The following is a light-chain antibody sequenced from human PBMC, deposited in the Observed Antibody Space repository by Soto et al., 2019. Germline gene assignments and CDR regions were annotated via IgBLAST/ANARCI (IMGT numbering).Light chain of an antibody. CDR2: GAS. CDR1: QSVNSNH. V-gene: IGKV3-20*01. J-gene: IGKJ5*01. Sequence: EIVLTQSPGPLSLSPGERATLSCRASQSVNSNHLAWYQQRPGQAPRLLIYGASIRATGIPDRFSGSGSGTDFTLTISRLEPEDFAVFYCQQYGSSLVTFGQGTRLEIK. CDR3: QQYGSSLVT.